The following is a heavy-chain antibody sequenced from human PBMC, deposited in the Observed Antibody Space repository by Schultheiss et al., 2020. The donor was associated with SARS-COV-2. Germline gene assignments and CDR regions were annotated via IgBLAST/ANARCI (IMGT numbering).Heavy chain of an antibody. CDR3: ARTGYMDV. CDR1: GFTFSSYE. D-gene: IGHD1-14*01. J-gene: IGHJ6*02. CDR2: ISSSSSYT. Sequence: GGSLRLSCAASGFTFSSYEMNWVRQAPGKGLEWVSYISSSSSYTNYADSVKGRFTISRDNAKNSLYLQMNSLRAEDTAVYYCARTGYMDVWGQGTTVTVSS. V-gene: IGHV3-21*05.